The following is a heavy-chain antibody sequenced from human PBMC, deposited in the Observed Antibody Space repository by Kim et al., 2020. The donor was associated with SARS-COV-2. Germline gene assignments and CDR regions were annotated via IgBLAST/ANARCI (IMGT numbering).Heavy chain of an antibody. V-gene: IGHV3-30-3*01. CDR1: GFTFSSYA. D-gene: IGHD3-10*01. CDR2: ISYDGSNK. Sequence: GGSLRLSCAASGFTFSSYAMHWVRQAPGKGLEWVAVISYDGSNKYYADSVKGRFTISRDNSKNTLYLQMNSLRAEDTAVYYCARDLYYYGSGSYSYYYGMDVWGQGTTVTVSS. CDR3: ARDLYYYGSGSYSYYYGMDV. J-gene: IGHJ6*02.